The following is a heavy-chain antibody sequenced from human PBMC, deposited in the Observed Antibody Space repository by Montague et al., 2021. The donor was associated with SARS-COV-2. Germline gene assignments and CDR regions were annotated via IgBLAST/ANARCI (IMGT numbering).Heavy chain of an antibody. CDR3: ASSGITLTGLDAFDI. CDR2: TYYRSKWDS. J-gene: IGHJ3*02. CDR1: GDSVSSQRVA. D-gene: IGHD3-9*01. V-gene: IGHV6-1*01. Sequence: CAISGDSVSSQRVAWNWIRQSPSRGLEWLGRTYYRSKWDSDYAESVKRXLVITPDTSKNQVSLQLNSVIPEDTAVYFCASSGITLTGLDAFDIWGQGTMVTVSS.